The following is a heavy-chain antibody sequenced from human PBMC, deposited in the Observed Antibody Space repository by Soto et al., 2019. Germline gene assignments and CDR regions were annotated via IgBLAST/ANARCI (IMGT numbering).Heavy chain of an antibody. V-gene: IGHV1-8*01. CDR1: GYTFTSHD. CDR2: MNPNSGNT. D-gene: IGHD3-9*01. J-gene: IGHJ6*02. CDR3: ARGRPLRYFDWSTYYYYYGMDV. Sequence: GASVKVSCKASGYTFTSHDINWVRQATGQGLEWMGWMNPNSGNTGYAQKFQGRVTMTRNTSISTAYMELSSLRSEDTAVYYCARGRPLRYFDWSTYYYYYGMDVWGQGTTVTAP.